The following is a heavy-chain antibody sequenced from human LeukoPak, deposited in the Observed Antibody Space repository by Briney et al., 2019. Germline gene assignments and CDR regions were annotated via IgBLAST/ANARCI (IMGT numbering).Heavy chain of an antibody. V-gene: IGHV4-39*01. CDR1: NVSISSKSYY. CDR2: VYYSGTT. D-gene: IGHD3-9*01. CDR3: ATSGDILTGYQKVTPAY. J-gene: IGHJ4*02. Sequence: PSETLSLTCIVSNVSISSKSYYWGWIRQSPGKGLEWIGSVYYSGTTYYNPSLKSRVTISVDTSKNQFSLDLTSVTAADTAVYYCATSGDILTGYQKVTPAYWGQGTLVSVSS.